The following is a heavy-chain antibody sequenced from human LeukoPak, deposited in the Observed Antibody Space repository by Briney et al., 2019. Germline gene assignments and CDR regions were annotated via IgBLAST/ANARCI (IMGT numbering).Heavy chain of an antibody. CDR2: IYYSGST. J-gene: IGHJ4*02. D-gene: IGHD3-16*01. V-gene: IGHV4-39*07. Sequence: SETLSLTCTVSGDSISSDDYYCGWIRQPPGKGLEWIGSIYYSGSTYYNPSLKSRVTISVDTSKNQFSLKLSSVTAADTAVYYCARIALMTYFDYWGQGTLVTVSS. CDR1: GDSISSDDYY. CDR3: ARIALMTYFDY.